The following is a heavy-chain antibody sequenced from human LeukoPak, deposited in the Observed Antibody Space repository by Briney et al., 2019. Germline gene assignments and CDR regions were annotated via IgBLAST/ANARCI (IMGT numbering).Heavy chain of an antibody. CDR3: AIRNSEDHDAFDI. J-gene: IGHJ3*02. V-gene: IGHV1-69*04. CDR2: IIPSIPIT. Sequence: SVKVSCKASGGSLGNYALSWVRQAPGQGLEWMGRIIPSIPITNYAQKFQGRVTISADKSTSTAYMELSSLRSEDTAVYYCAIRNSEDHDAFDIWGQGTMVTVSS. CDR1: GGSLGNYA. D-gene: IGHD4-4*01.